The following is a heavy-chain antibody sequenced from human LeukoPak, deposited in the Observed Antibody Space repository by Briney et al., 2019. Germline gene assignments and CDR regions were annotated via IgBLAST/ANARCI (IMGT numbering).Heavy chain of an antibody. Sequence: GGSLRLSCAASGFTFSDYYMSWIRQAPGKGLEWVSYISSSSSYTNYADSVKGRFTISRDNAKNSLYLQMNSLRAEDTAVYYCARDGIVGATDYGMDVWGQGTTVIVSS. J-gene: IGHJ6*02. CDR3: ARDGIVGATDYGMDV. D-gene: IGHD1-26*01. CDR1: GFTFSDYY. V-gene: IGHV3-11*06. CDR2: ISSSSSYT.